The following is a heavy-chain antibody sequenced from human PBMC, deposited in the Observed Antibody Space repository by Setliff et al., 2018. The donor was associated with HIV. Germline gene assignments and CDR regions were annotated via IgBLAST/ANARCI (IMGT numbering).Heavy chain of an antibody. D-gene: IGHD3-16*01. V-gene: IGHV4-31*03. J-gene: IGHJ3*02. Sequence: KPSETLSLTCTVSGGSFGGYYWSWIRQHPGKGLEWIGFISYSGTAYYNPSLKSRVTISVETSKNQFSLKLSSVIAADTAVYYCARVGFGDSDAFDIWGQGTMVTVSS. CDR1: GGSFGGYY. CDR3: ARVGFGDSDAFDI. CDR2: ISYSGTA.